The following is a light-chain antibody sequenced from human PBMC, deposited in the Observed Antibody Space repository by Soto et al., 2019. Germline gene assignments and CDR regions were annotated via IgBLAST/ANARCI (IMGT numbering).Light chain of an antibody. Sequence: QAVVTQEPSFSVSPGGTVTLTCGLSSGSVSTSYYPRWYQQTPGQAPRTLIYSTNTRSSGVTDRISGSILGNKAALTITGAQADDESDYDFVLNMGSGNCVFGGGTNLTVL. CDR1: SGSVSTSYY. J-gene: IGLJ3*02. V-gene: IGLV8-61*01. CDR2: STN. CDR3: VLNMGSGNCV.